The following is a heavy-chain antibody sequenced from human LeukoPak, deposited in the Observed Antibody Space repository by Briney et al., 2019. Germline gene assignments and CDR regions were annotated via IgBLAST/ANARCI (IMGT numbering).Heavy chain of an antibody. Sequence: PGGSLRLSCAASGFTFSSYWMHWVRQAPGKGLVWVSRISSDGSSTTYADSVKGRFTISRDNAKNTLHLQLNSLRAEDTAVYHCARAYYYSSSGDDYWGQGTLVTVSS. V-gene: IGHV3-74*01. CDR1: GFTFSSYW. D-gene: IGHD3-22*01. J-gene: IGHJ4*02. CDR2: ISSDGSST. CDR3: ARAYYYSSSGDDY.